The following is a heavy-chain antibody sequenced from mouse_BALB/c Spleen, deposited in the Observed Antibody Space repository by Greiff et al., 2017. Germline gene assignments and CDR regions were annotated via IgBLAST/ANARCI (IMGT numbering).Heavy chain of an antibody. J-gene: IGHJ4*01. CDR1: GFTFSSYA. Sequence: EVKLMESGGGLVKPGGSLKLSCAASGFTFSSYAMSWVRQTPEKRLEWVASISSGGSTYYPDSVKGRFTISRDNARNILYLQMSSLRSEDTAMYYCARGRGALEISMDYWGQGTSVTVSS. CDR2: ISSGGST. CDR3: ARGRGALEISMDY. V-gene: IGHV5-6-5*01.